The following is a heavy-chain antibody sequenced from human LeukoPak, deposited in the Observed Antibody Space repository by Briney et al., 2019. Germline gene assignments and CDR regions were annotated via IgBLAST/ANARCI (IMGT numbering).Heavy chain of an antibody. CDR2: VSRSGVDT. V-gene: IGHV3-23*01. CDR1: GFIFSTFA. Sequence: GGSLRLSCAASGFIFSTFAMSWVRQAPGKGLEWVSTVSRSGVDTYYTDSVKGRFTISRDNFKNTLYLQLNSLRAEDTALYYCAKDERNWNYNLASQTYDWGQGTLVTVSS. CDR3: AKDERNWNYNLASQTYD. J-gene: IGHJ4*02. D-gene: IGHD1-7*01.